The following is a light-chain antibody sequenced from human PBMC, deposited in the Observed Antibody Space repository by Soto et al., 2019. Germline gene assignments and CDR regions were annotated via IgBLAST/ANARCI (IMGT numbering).Light chain of an antibody. CDR3: QQYGSSPGT. V-gene: IGKV3-20*01. CDR1: QSVSSSY. CDR2: GAS. Sequence: EIVLTQSPGTLSLSPGERATLSCRASQSVSSSYLAWYQQKPGQAPRLLIYGASSRATGIPDRFSGSGSGTDFTLTISRLGPDDFAVYYCQQYGSSPGTFGQGTKVEIK. J-gene: IGKJ1*01.